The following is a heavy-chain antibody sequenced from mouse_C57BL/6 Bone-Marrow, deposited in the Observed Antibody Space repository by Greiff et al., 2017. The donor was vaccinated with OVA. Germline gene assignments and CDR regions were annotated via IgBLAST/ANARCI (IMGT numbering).Heavy chain of an antibody. J-gene: IGHJ2*01. V-gene: IGHV1-54*01. CDR3: ASGWDGYFDY. D-gene: IGHD4-1*01. CDR1: GYAFTNYL. Sequence: QVQLQQSGAELVRPGTSVKVSCKASGYAFTNYLIEWVKQRPGQGLEWIGVINPGSGGTNYNEKFKGKATLTADKSSSTAYMQLSSLTSEDSAVYFCASGWDGYFDYWGQGTTLTVSS. CDR2: INPGSGGT.